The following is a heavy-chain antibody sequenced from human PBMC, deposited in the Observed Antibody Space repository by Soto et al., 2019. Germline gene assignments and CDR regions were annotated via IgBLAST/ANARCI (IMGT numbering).Heavy chain of an antibody. Sequence: EVQLVESGGGLVKPGGSVRLSCVASGLMYSSYSMSWVRQAPGKGLEWVAFISLRGSQINYAASVEGRFTISRDNAKNALYLQMNTVRVEDTAIYYCARVISCGGGTCSSVHQYYGMDVWGPGTTVTVSS. CDR1: GLMYSSYS. J-gene: IGHJ6*02. D-gene: IGHD2-21*01. CDR3: ARVISCGGGTCSSVHQYYGMDV. CDR2: ISLRGSQI. V-gene: IGHV3-21*01.